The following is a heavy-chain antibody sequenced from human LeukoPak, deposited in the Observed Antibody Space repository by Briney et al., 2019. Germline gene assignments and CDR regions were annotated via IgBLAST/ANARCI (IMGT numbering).Heavy chain of an antibody. CDR2: ITGSGGST. CDR3: AKGAQVVPSADFDY. D-gene: IGHD2-2*01. V-gene: IGHV3-23*01. J-gene: IGHJ4*02. CDR1: GFTFSNYA. Sequence: TGGSLRLSCAASGFTFSNYAMSWVRQAPGKGLEWVSAITGSGGSTCYADSVKGRFAISRDNSKNTLYLQMNSLRAGDTAIYYCAKGAQVVPSADFDYWGQGTLVTVSS.